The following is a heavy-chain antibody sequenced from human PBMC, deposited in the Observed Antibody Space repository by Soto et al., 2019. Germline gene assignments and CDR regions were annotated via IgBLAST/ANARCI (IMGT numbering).Heavy chain of an antibody. J-gene: IGHJ5*02. D-gene: IGHD5-18*01. V-gene: IGHV4-39*01. Sequence: PSETLSLTCTVSGGSISSSSYYWGWIRQPPGKGLEWIGSIYYSGSTYYNPSLKSRVTISVDTSKNQFSLKLSSVTAADTAVYYCARTEMGYSYGYVSWFDPWGQGTLVTVSS. CDR1: GGSISSSSYY. CDR3: ARTEMGYSYGYVSWFDP. CDR2: IYYSGST.